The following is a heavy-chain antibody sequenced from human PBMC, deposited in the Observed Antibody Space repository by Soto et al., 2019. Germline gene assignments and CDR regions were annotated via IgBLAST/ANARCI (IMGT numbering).Heavy chain of an antibody. D-gene: IGHD5-12*01. CDR3: AREEGGGYDHRWFDP. Sequence: QVQLQESGPGLVKPSQTLSLTCTVSGGSISSGGYYWSWIRQHPGKGLEWIGYIYYSGSTFYNPSLKSRVTISVDTSKNQFSLKLSSVTAADTAVYYCAREEGGGYDHRWFDPWGQGTLVTVSS. CDR1: GGSISSGGYY. J-gene: IGHJ5*02. CDR2: IYYSGST. V-gene: IGHV4-31*03.